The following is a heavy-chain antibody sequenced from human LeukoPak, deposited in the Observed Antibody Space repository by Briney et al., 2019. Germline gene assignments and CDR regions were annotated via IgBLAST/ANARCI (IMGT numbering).Heavy chain of an antibody. CDR2: IYSGGST. CDR3: ASPNPRRDGYNYGFFDY. V-gene: IGHV3-66*01. D-gene: IGHD5-24*01. J-gene: IGHJ4*02. CDR1: GFTVANNY. Sequence: GGSLRLSCAASGFTVANNYMSWVRQAPGKGLEWVSVIYSGGSTYYADSVKGRFTISRDNSKNTLYLQMNSLRAEDTAVYYCASPNPRRDGYNYGFFDYWGQGTLVTVSS.